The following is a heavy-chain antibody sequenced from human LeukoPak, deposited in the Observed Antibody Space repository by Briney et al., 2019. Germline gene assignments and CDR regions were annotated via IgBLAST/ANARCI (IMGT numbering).Heavy chain of an antibody. D-gene: IGHD1-1*01. J-gene: IGHJ4*02. Sequence: AGGSLRLSCAASGFTVSSSYMSWVRQAPGKGLEWVSVIYSGGTTYYADSVKGRFTISRDNSKNTLYLQMNSLRAEDTAVYYCARTTTFAPHFDYWGQGTLVTVSS. CDR2: IYSGGTT. CDR3: ARTTTFAPHFDY. V-gene: IGHV3-66*01. CDR1: GFTVSSSY.